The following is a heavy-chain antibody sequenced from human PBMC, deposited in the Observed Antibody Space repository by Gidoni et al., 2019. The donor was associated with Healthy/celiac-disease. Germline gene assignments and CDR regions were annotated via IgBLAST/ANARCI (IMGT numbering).Heavy chain of an antibody. V-gene: IGHV3-48*03. CDR2: ISSSGSTI. J-gene: IGHJ6*02. CDR1: GFTFSSYD. CDR3: ARDKGVRFVDWSLYGMDV. D-gene: IGHD3-3*01. Sequence: EVQLGESGGGLVQPGGSLRVACAASGFTFSSYDMNSVRQAPGTGLEWVSYISSSGSTIYYADSVKGRFTISRDNAKNSLYLQMNSLRAEDTAVYYCARDKGVRFVDWSLYGMDVWGQGTTVTVSS.